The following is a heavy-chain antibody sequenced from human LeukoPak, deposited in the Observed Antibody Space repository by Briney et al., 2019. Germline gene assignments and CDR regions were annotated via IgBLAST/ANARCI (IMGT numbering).Heavy chain of an antibody. V-gene: IGHV4-34*01. D-gene: IGHD2-21*02. CDR1: GGSFSGYY. CDR2: INHSGST. Sequence: SETLSLTCAVYGGSFSGYYWSWIRQPPGKGLEWIGEINHSGSTNYNPSLKSRVTTSVDTSKNQFSLKLSSVTAADTAVYYCARGAYCGGDCYRPYFDYWGQGTLVTVSS. J-gene: IGHJ4*02. CDR3: ARGAYCGGDCYRPYFDY.